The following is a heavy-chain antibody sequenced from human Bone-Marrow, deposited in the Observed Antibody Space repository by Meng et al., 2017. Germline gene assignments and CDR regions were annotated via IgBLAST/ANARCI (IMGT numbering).Heavy chain of an antibody. CDR1: GYSISSGYY. CDR3: AREGVYDIVTGYNNWFDP. Sequence: SETLSLTCTVSGYSISSGYYWCWIRQPPGKGLEWIGSIYHSGSTYYNTSLKSRVTISVDTSKNQFSLKLSSVTAADTAVYYCAREGVYDIVTGYNNWFDPWGQGTLVTVSS. J-gene: IGHJ5*02. CDR2: IYHSGST. V-gene: IGHV4-38-2*02. D-gene: IGHD3-9*01.